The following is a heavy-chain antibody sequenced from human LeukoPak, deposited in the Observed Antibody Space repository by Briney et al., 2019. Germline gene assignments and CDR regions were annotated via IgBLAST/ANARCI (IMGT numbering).Heavy chain of an antibody. Sequence: PGGSLRLSCAASGFTFSSYWMHWVRQAPGKGLVWVSRINSDGSSTSYADSVKGRFTISRDNAKNTLYLQMNSLRAEDTAVYYCARGWLWTDFDYWGQGTLVTVSS. V-gene: IGHV3-74*01. CDR2: INSDGSST. J-gene: IGHJ4*02. CDR1: GFTFSSYW. D-gene: IGHD5-24*01. CDR3: ARGWLWTDFDY.